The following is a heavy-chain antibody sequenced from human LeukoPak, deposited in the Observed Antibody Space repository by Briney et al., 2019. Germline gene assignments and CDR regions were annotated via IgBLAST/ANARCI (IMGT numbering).Heavy chain of an antibody. CDR1: GFTFSTYA. V-gene: IGHV3-64*01. CDR3: ARTLMEQVVRGGFDY. J-gene: IGHJ4*02. D-gene: IGHD3-10*01. Sequence: GGSLRLSCAVSGFTFSTYAMHWVRQAPGEGLEYVSGISRDGGSTYYANSVKGRVTISRDNSKNTLYLQMNSLRAGDTAVYYCARTLMEQVVRGGFDYWGQGTQVTVSS. CDR2: ISRDGGST.